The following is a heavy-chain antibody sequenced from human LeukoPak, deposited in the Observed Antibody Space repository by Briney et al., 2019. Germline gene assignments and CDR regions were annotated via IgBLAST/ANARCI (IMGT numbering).Heavy chain of an antibody. CDR3: ARDSRDGYNSYYFDY. Sequence: PSETLSLTCTVSGGSISSSSYYWGWIRQPPGKGLEWIGSIYYSGSTYYNPSLKSRVTISVDTSKNQFSLKLSSVTAADTAVYYCARDSRDGYNSYYFDYWGQGTLVTVSS. D-gene: IGHD5-24*01. CDR1: GGSISSSSYY. V-gene: IGHV4-39*07. J-gene: IGHJ4*02. CDR2: IYYSGST.